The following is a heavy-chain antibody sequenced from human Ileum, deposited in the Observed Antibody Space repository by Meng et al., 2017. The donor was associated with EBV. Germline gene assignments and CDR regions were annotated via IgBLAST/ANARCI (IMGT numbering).Heavy chain of an antibody. CDR3: ARRRGGSGREC. J-gene: IGHJ4*02. CDR1: GGSISSSNYY. V-gene: IGHV4-39*01. Sequence: QLQLQESGPGLVKPSETLSLTCTVSGGSISSSNYYWDWIRQPPGKGLEWIGAIYHSGSTSYNPSLQSRVTMFVDTSKNQFSLMLTSVTATDTAVYYCARRRGGSGRECWGQGTRVTVSS. CDR2: IYHSGST. D-gene: IGHD3-10*01.